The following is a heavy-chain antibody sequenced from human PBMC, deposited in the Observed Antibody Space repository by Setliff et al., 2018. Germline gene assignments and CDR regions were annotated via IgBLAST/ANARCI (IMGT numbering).Heavy chain of an antibody. D-gene: IGHD6-19*01. CDR2: IYANGSA. V-gene: IGHV4-4*07. Sequence: SETLSLTCTVSGGSITSYYWSWIRQPVGKGLEWIGRIYANGSANNNPSLKSRVTMSIDTSKNQFSLKLNSVTAADMAVYYCAREQWLDPPGYYYMDVWAKGTTVTVSS. CDR3: AREQWLDPPGYYYMDV. CDR1: GGSITSYY. J-gene: IGHJ6*03.